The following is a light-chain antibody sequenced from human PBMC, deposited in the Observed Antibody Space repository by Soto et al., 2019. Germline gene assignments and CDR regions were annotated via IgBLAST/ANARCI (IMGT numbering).Light chain of an antibody. CDR3: QQSYSTPHT. V-gene: IGKV1-39*01. Sequence: DIQMTQSPSTLSGYVGDRVTITCRASQTVSSWLAWYQQKPGKPPKLLIYDASRLQSGVPSRFSGRGSGTDFALTISSLQPEDFASYYCQQSYSTPHTFGQGTRLEIK. CDR2: DAS. J-gene: IGKJ5*01. CDR1: QTVSSW.